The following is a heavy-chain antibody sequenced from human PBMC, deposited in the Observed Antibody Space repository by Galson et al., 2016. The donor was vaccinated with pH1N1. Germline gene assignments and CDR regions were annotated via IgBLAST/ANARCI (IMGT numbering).Heavy chain of an antibody. V-gene: IGHV1-2*06. Sequence: SVKVSCKASGYTFTSFYIHWVRQAPGQGLEWMGRFNPNRGDSNFAQKFQGRVAMTSDTSISTAYMELSSLRSDDTAFYYCAKASDLSAYDLDYFDYWGQGTLVTVSS. CDR3: AKASDLSAYDLDYFDY. D-gene: IGHD5-12*01. CDR2: FNPNRGDS. J-gene: IGHJ4*02. CDR1: GYTFTSFY.